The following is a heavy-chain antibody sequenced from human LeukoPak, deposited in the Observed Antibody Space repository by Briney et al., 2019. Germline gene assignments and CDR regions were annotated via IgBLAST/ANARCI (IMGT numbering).Heavy chain of an antibody. Sequence: SETLSLTCTVSGGSISSYYWSWIRQPPGKGLEWIGYIKYSGTTNYNPSLKSRVTISVDTSKNQFSLKLSSVTAADTAVYYCARHRGGSSWLNWFDPWGQGTLVTVSS. V-gene: IGHV4-59*08. CDR1: GGSISSYY. J-gene: IGHJ5*02. CDR3: ARHRGGSSWLNWFDP. D-gene: IGHD6-13*01. CDR2: IKYSGTT.